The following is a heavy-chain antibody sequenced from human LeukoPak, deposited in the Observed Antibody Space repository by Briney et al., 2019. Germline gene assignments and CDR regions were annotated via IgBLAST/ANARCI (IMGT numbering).Heavy chain of an antibody. CDR1: GFTFRSYG. CDR3: AKDSVDDGYNLDY. CDR2: ISYDGSNK. D-gene: IGHD5-24*01. J-gene: IGHJ4*02. V-gene: IGHV3-30*18. Sequence: GRSLRLSCAASGFTFRSYGMHGVRQAPGKGLEGVAVISYDGSNKYYADSVKGRFTISRDNSKNTLYLQMNSLRAEDTAVYYCAKDSVDDGYNLDYWGQGTLVTVSS.